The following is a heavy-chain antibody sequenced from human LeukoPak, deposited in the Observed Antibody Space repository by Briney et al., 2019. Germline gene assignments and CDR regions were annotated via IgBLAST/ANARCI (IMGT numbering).Heavy chain of an antibody. Sequence: KPSETLSLTCSVSGGSFSIYYWSWIRQPAGKGLEWIGRIDTSGSTNYNPSLKSRVTISVDTSKNQFSLKLSSVTAADTAVYYCARHHYNSSGYLDYWGQGTLVTVSS. J-gene: IGHJ4*02. V-gene: IGHV4-4*07. CDR3: ARHHYNSSGYLDY. CDR2: IDTSGST. D-gene: IGHD3-22*01. CDR1: GGSFSIYY.